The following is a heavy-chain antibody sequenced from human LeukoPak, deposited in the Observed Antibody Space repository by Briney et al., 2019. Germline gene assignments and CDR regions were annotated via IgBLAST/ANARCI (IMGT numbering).Heavy chain of an antibody. V-gene: IGHV4-61*02. Sequence: SETLSLTGTVSGGSISSGSYYWSWIRHPAGKGLEWIGRIYTSGSTNYNPSLKSRVTISVDTSKNQFSLKLSSVTAADTAVYYCSAEPQDYYDSSGYSDYWGQGTLVTVSS. CDR1: GGSISSGSYY. CDR3: SAEPQDYYDSSGYSDY. CDR2: IYTSGST. J-gene: IGHJ4*02. D-gene: IGHD3-22*01.